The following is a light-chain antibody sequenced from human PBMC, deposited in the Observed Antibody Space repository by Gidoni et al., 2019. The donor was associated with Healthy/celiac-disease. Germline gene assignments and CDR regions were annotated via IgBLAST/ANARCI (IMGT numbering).Light chain of an antibody. V-gene: IGKV1-39*01. CDR3: QQSYSTPPWT. Sequence: DIQMTQSPSSLPASVGDRDTITCRASQSISSYLNWYQQKPGKAPKLLIYAASSLQSVVPSRFSGSGSGTDFTLTISSLQPEDFATYYCQQSYSTPPWTFXQXTKVEIK. J-gene: IGKJ1*01. CDR1: QSISSY. CDR2: AAS.